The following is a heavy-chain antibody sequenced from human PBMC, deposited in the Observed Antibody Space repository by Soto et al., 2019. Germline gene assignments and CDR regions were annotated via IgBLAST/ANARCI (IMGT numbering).Heavy chain of an antibody. CDR2: IDWDGDK. CDR3: ARIVTIYKDSDGMDV. J-gene: IGHJ6*02. CDR1: GFSLNTRGMC. D-gene: IGHD3-3*01. V-gene: IGHV2-70*01. Sequence: SGPTLGNPTQTLTLTCTFSGFSLNTRGMCVSWIRQPPGKALEWLALIDWDGDKFYSTSLTTRLTISKDTSKNQVVLRMTNMDPVDTATYYCARIVTIYKDSDGMDVWRQGTTVTVSS.